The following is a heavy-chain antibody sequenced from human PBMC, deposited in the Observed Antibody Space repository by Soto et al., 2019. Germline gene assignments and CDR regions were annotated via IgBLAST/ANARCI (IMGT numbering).Heavy chain of an antibody. CDR3: VKDMGLAGTSAYLQH. V-gene: IGHV3-9*01. CDR1: GFTFDDHA. Sequence: PGGSLRLSCAASGFTFDDHAMHWVRQAPGKGLEWVSGISWNSGDIGYADSVKGRFTISRDNAKNSLYLQMNSLRAEDTAVYYCVKDMGLAGTSAYLQHWGQGTLVTVYS. D-gene: IGHD6-19*01. CDR2: ISWNSGDI. J-gene: IGHJ1*01.